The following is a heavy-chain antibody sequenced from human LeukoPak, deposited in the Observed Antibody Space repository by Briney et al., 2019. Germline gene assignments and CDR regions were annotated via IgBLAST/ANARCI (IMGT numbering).Heavy chain of an antibody. J-gene: IGHJ4*02. CDR1: GGSFSGYY. V-gene: IGHV4-34*01. D-gene: IGHD3-3*01. CDR3: ARARLRFLEWLSPFDY. CDR2: INHSGST. Sequence: SETLSLTCAVYGGSFSGYYWSWIRQPTGKGLEWIGEINHSGSTNYNPSLKSRVTISVDTSKNQFSLKLSSVTAADTAVYYCARARLRFLEWLSPFDYWGQGTLVTVSS.